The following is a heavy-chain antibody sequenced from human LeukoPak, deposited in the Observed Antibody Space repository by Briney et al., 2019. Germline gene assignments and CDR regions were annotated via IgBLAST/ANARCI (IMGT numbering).Heavy chain of an antibody. CDR2: IYYSGST. CDR3: ARHTPYYYGSGSYYGGKQFDY. Sequence: SETLSLTCTVSGGSISGSSYYWGWIRQPPGKGLEWIGSIYYSGSTYYNPSLKSRVTISVDTSKNQFSLKLSSVTAADTAVYYCARHTPYYYGSGSYYGGKQFDYWGQEPWSPSPQ. CDR1: GGSISGSSYY. V-gene: IGHV4-39*01. J-gene: IGHJ4*01. D-gene: IGHD3-10*01.